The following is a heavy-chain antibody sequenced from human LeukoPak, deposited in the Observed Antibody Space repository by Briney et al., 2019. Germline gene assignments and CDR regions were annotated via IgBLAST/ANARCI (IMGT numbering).Heavy chain of an antibody. J-gene: IGHJ4*02. CDR1: GFSFSSYW. CDR3: VRSLGGGSY. Sequence: SGGSLRLSCAASGFSFSSYWMSWVRQAPGKGLQWVANINQDASQKYYLDSVRGRFTISRDNAKNSLYLQMNSLRVEDTAIYYCVRSLGGGSYWGQGTLVIVSP. D-gene: IGHD5-24*01. V-gene: IGHV3-7*03. CDR2: INQDASQK.